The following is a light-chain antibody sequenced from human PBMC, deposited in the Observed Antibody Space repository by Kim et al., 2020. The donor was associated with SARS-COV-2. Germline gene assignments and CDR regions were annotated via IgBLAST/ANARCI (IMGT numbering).Light chain of an antibody. Sequence: EIVLTQSPGTLSLSPGERATLSCRASQSISSSYLGWYQQKPGQAPRLLIYGASSRATGIPDRFSGSGSGTDFTLTISRLEPEDFAVYYCQRYGSATYSFCQGTKLEI. CDR3: QRYGSATYS. CDR1: QSISSSY. J-gene: IGKJ2*03. V-gene: IGKV3-20*01. CDR2: GAS.